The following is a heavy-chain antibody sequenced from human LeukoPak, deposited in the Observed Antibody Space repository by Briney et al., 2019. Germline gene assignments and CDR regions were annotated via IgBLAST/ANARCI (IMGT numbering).Heavy chain of an antibody. D-gene: IGHD2-15*01. Sequence: NPGGSLRLSCVAAAVTVSDAWISSARQAPGKGLEWVANIKQAGSEKYYVDSVKGRFTISRDNAKNSVYLQMNSLRASDMAVYYGARDYCSGVTCYSGYWGQGTLVTVSS. CDR1: AVTVSDAW. J-gene: IGHJ4*02. CDR3: ARDYCSGVTCYSGY. CDR2: IKQAGSEK. V-gene: IGHV3-7*05.